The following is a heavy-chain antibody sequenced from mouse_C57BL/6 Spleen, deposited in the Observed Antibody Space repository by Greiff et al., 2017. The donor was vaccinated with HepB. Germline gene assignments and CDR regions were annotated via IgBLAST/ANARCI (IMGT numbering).Heavy chain of an antibody. V-gene: IGHV1-81*01. J-gene: IGHJ2*01. CDR1: GYTFTSYG. CDR2: IYPRSGNT. CDR3: ARRGDLLLPYYFDY. D-gene: IGHD2-1*01. Sequence: QVQLQQSGAELARPGASVKLSCKASGYTFTSYGISWVKQRTGQGLEWIGEIYPRSGNTYYNEKFKGKATLTADKSSSTAYMELRSLTSEDSAVYFCARRGDLLLPYYFDYWGQGTTLTVSS.